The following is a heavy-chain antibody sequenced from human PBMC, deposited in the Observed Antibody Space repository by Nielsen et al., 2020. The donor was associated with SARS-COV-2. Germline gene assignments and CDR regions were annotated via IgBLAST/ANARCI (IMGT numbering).Heavy chain of an antibody. J-gene: IGHJ4*02. Sequence: GESLKISCAASGFAFRSFAIHWVRQAPGKGLEWVTVISFDGLYKQYSDSVKGRFSISRDNSQNTVSLHMDRLRSEDTALYYCAREDRTDWYGDDYWGQGTLVTVAS. D-gene: IGHD3-9*01. V-gene: IGHV3-30*04. CDR3: AREDRTDWYGDDY. CDR1: GFAFRSFA. CDR2: ISFDGLYK.